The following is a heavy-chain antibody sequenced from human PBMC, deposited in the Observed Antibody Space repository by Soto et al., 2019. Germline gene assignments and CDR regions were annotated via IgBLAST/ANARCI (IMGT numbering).Heavy chain of an antibody. Sequence: QVQLQESGPGLVKPSETLSLTCTVSGGSISSYYWSWIRQPPGKGLEWIGYIYYSGSTNYNPSLKSRVTISVDTSKNQFSLKLSSVTAADTAVYYCARANYRGYYFDYWGQGTLVTVSS. V-gene: IGHV4-59*01. J-gene: IGHJ4*02. CDR3: ARANYRGYYFDY. CDR1: GGSISSYY. CDR2: IYYSGST. D-gene: IGHD1-7*01.